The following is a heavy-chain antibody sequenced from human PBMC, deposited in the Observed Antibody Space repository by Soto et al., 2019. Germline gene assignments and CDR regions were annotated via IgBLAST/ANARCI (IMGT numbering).Heavy chain of an antibody. CDR1: GGTFSSYT. CDR3: AREDCSSTSCYYY. V-gene: IGHV1-69*04. CDR2: IIPILGIA. J-gene: IGHJ4*02. D-gene: IGHD2-2*01. Sequence: GASVKVSCKASGGTFSSYTISWVRQAPGQGLEWMGRIIPILGIANYAQKFQGRVTITADKSTSTAYMELSSLRSGDTAVYYCAREDCSSTSCYYYWGQGTLVTVSS.